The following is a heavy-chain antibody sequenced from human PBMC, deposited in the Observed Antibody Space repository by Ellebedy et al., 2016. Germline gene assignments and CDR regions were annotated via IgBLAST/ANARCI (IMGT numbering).Heavy chain of an antibody. CDR2: IYYSGSP. CDR3: ARHMTSHVRGFTDAFDV. V-gene: IGHV4-59*08. J-gene: IGHJ3*01. Sequence: SETLSLTXTVSGDSISDYYWSWLRQSPGKGMEWIGYIYYSGSPNYNYSFKSRVTMSVDRPNNQFSLQLSSVTAADTAVYYCARHMTSHVRGFTDAFDVWGHGTMVTVSS. CDR1: GDSISDYY. D-gene: IGHD3-10*01.